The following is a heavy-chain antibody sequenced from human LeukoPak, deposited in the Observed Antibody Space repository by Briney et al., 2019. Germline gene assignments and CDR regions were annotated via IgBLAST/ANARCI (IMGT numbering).Heavy chain of an antibody. Sequence: PGGSLRLSCAASGFTFDDYAMHWVRQAPGKGLEWVSGISWNSGSIGYADSVEGRFTISRDNAKNSLYLQMNSLRAEDTALYYCAKDNYYDSSGYPDYWGQGTLVTVSS. CDR3: AKDNYYDSSGYPDY. J-gene: IGHJ4*02. CDR1: GFTFDDYA. V-gene: IGHV3-9*01. D-gene: IGHD3-22*01. CDR2: ISWNSGSI.